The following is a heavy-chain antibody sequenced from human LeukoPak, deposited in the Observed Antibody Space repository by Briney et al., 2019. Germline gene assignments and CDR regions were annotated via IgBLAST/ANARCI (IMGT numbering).Heavy chain of an antibody. Sequence: SETLSLTCTVSGGSISSYYWSWIRQPPGKGLEWIGYIYYTGSTNYNPSLKSRVTISVDTSKKQFSLTLSSVTAADTAVYYCARGGLWFGDLYYFDYWGQGTLVTVSS. CDR2: IYYTGST. D-gene: IGHD3-10*01. CDR1: GGSISSYY. V-gene: IGHV4-59*01. CDR3: ARGGLWFGDLYYFDY. J-gene: IGHJ4*02.